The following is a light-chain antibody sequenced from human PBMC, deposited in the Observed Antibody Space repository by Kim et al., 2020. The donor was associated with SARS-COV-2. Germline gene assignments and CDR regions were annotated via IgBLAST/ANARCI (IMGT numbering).Light chain of an antibody. CDR2: AAS. CDR3: QQGYST. V-gene: IGKV1-39*01. CDR1: QSISTY. J-gene: IGKJ2*01. Sequence: DIQMTQSPSSLSASVGDRVTITCRASQSISTYLNWYQQRPGKAPTILIYAASSLPSGVPSRFSGSGSGTDFTLTISSLQPEDFATYYCQQGYSTFGQGTKLEI.